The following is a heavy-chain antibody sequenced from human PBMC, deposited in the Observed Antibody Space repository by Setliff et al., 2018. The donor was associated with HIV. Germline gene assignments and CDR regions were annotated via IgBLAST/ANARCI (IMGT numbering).Heavy chain of an antibody. J-gene: IGHJ6*02. CDR1: GFTFSDYY. CDR2: TRGGGLTI. CDR3: AKSRDYQLLHYYGVDV. D-gene: IGHD2-2*01. V-gene: IGHV3-23*01. Sequence: PGGSLRLSCAASGFTFSDYYMTWVRQAPGRGLEWVSVTRGGGLTIYYADSVKGRFTISRDNSKNTLSLQMNSLGAEDTAVYYCAKSRDYQLLHYYGVDVWGQGTTVTVSS.